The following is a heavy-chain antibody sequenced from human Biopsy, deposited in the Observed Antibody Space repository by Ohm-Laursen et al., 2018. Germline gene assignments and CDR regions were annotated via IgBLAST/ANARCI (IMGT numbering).Heavy chain of an antibody. CDR1: GFTFSSYG. V-gene: IGHV3-33*01. J-gene: IGHJ6*02. D-gene: IGHD6-25*01. CDR3: ARDGAAGYGLDV. CDR2: IWYDGSRQ. Sequence: SLRLSCAASGFTFSSYGMHWVRQAPGKGLEWVAVIWYDGSRQYYADPVKGRFTISRDNSKNTLYLQMNSLRAEDTAVYYCARDGAAGYGLDVWGQGITVTVSS.